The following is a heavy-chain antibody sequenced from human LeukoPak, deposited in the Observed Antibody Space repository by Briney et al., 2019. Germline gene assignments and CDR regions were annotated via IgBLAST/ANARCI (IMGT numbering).Heavy chain of an antibody. CDR2: ISGSGGST. D-gene: IGHD3-9*01. V-gene: IGHV3-23*01. Sequence: PGGSLRLSCAASGFTFSSYAMSWVRQAPGKGLEWVSAISGSGGSTYYADSVKGRFTISRDNSKNTLYLQMNSLRAEDTAVYYCVKDVQKVYDILTGYSPRGYYFDYWGQGTLVTVSS. CDR3: VKDVQKVYDILTGYSPRGYYFDY. J-gene: IGHJ4*02. CDR1: GFTFSSYA.